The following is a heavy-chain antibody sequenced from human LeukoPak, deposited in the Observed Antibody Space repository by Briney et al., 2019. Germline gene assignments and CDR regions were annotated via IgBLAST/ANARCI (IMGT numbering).Heavy chain of an antibody. CDR2: ISSSSSYI. Sequence: GGSLRLSCAASGFTVSSDSMNWVRQAPGKGLEWVSSISSSSSYIYYADSVKGRFTISRDNAKNSLYLQMNSLRAEDTAVYYCASSPNYDILTGYPRDYWGQGTLVTVSS. CDR3: ASSPNYDILTGYPRDY. V-gene: IGHV3-21*01. J-gene: IGHJ4*02. D-gene: IGHD3-9*01. CDR1: GFTVSSDS.